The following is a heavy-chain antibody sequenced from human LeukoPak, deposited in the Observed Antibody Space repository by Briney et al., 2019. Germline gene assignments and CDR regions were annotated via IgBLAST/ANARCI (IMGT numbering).Heavy chain of an antibody. CDR2: IKQDGSEK. Sequence: GGSLRLSCAASGFTFSNYWMSWVRQAPGKGLEWVANIKQDGSEKYYVDFVKGRFTISRDNAKNSLYLQMNSLRAEDTAVYYCATRLFCGGDCYSNYFDYWGQGTLVTVSS. J-gene: IGHJ4*02. D-gene: IGHD2-21*02. V-gene: IGHV3-7*01. CDR3: ATRLFCGGDCYSNYFDY. CDR1: GFTFSNYW.